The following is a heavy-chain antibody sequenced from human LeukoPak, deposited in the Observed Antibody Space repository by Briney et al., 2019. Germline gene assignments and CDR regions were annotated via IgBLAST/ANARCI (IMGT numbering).Heavy chain of an antibody. J-gene: IGHJ5*02. CDR3: ARGRPYSSSILYNWFDP. D-gene: IGHD6-6*01. V-gene: IGHV1-69*13. CDR1: GGTFSSYA. Sequence: SVKVSCKASGGTFSSYAISWVRQAPGQGLEWMGGIIPIFGTANYAQKFQGRVTITADESTSTAYMELSSLRSEDTAVYYRARGRPYSSSILYNWFDPWGQGTLVTVSS. CDR2: IIPIFGTA.